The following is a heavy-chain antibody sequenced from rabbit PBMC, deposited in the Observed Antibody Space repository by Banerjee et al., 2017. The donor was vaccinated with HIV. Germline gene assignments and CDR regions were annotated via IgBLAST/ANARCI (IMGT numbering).Heavy chain of an antibody. CDR1: GFSFSSNYY. D-gene: IGHD6-1*01. CDR3: ARSDSSYGYGGYRSGL. CDR2: IYGGSSGST. Sequence: QSLEESGGDLVKPGASLTLTCTASGFSFSSNYYMCWVRQAPGKGLEWIACIYGGSSGSTYYASWAKGRFTISKTSSTTVTLQMTSLTAADTATYFCARSDSSYGYGGYRSGLWGQGTLVTVS. V-gene: IGHV1S40*01. J-gene: IGHJ4*01.